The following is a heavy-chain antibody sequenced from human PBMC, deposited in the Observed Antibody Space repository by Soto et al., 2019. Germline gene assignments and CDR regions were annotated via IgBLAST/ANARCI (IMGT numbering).Heavy chain of an antibody. CDR1: VYTITSYG. Sequence: QVQLVQSGAEVKKPGASVKVFCKASVYTITSYGISWERQAPGQGLECMGWSSAYNGNTNYAQKRQGGVTMTTDTATRKAYMEVRSLRSDDTGVYYCARGIDVLVPVAIDYWGQGTLVTVSS. D-gene: IGHD2-2*01. V-gene: IGHV1-18*01. CDR3: ARGIDVLVPVAIDY. J-gene: IGHJ4*02. CDR2: SSAYNGNT.